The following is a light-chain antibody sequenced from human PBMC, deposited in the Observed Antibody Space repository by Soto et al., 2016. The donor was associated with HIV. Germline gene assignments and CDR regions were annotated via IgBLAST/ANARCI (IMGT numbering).Light chain of an antibody. CDR3: QQYNSPIST. Sequence: DIQMTQSPSTLSASVGDRVTITCRASQSISSWLAWYQQKPGKAPKLLIYKASSLESGVPSRFSGSGSGTEFTLTINSLQPDDFATYYCQQYNSPISTFGQGTKLEIK. J-gene: IGKJ2*02. CDR2: KAS. V-gene: IGKV1-5*03. CDR1: QSISSW.